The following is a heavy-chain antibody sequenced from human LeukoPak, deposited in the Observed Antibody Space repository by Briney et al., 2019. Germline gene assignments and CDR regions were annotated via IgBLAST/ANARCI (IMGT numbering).Heavy chain of an antibody. Sequence: GASVKVSCKASVGTFTSYAISWVRQAPGEGREWRGWISVYNGNTNYAQKVQGRVTMTTDTSTSTAYMELRSLRSDDTAVYYCARDQTWDSSGWYEDYWGQGTLVTVSS. D-gene: IGHD6-19*01. CDR1: VGTFTSYA. CDR3: ARDQTWDSSGWYEDY. J-gene: IGHJ4*02. V-gene: IGHV1-18*01. CDR2: ISVYNGNT.